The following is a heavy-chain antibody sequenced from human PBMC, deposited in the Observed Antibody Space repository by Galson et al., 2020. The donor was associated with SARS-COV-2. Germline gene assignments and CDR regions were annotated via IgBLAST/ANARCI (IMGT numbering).Heavy chain of an antibody. CDR1: GFTFSSYG. Sequence: TGGSLRLSCAASGFTFSSYGMHWVRQAPGKGLEWVAVISYDGSNKYYADSVKGRFTISRDNSKNTLYLQMNSLRAEDTAVYYCAKEGSITIFGVVPTYFDYGGQGTLVTVSS. CDR3: AKEGSITIFGVVPTYFDY. J-gene: IGHJ4*02. V-gene: IGHV3-30*18. D-gene: IGHD3-3*01. CDR2: ISYDGSNK.